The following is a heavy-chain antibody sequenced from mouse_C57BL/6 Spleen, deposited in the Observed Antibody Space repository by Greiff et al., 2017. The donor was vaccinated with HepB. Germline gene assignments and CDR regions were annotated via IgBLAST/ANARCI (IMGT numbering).Heavy chain of an antibody. CDR2: ISSGSSTI. D-gene: IGHD1-1*01. Sequence: EVQGVESGGGLVKPGGSLKLSCAASGFTFSDYGMHWVRQAPEKGLEWVAYISSGSSTIYYADTVKGRFTISRDNAKNTLFLQMTSLRSEDTAMYYCARPFITTVVVPFDYWGQGTTLTVSS. V-gene: IGHV5-17*01. J-gene: IGHJ2*01. CDR1: GFTFSDYG. CDR3: ARPFITTVVVPFDY.